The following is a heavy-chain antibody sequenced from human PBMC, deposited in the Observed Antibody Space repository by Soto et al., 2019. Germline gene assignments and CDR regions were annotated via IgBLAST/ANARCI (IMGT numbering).Heavy chain of an antibody. J-gene: IGHJ5*02. CDR2: IYWAGDK. CDR1: GFSLSTSGAA. D-gene: IGHD3-3*01. V-gene: IGHV2-5*02. CDR3: AHRATMTIFGLIIDNGIWFDP. Sequence: QINLIESGPTLVKPTQTLTLTCTFSGFSLSTSGAAVGWVRQPPGRALEGLALIYWAGDKPYNASLGNRLTITKDTSMNQVVLTLTNVDPADTATYYCAHRATMTIFGLIIDNGIWFDPWGQGTRVIVSS.